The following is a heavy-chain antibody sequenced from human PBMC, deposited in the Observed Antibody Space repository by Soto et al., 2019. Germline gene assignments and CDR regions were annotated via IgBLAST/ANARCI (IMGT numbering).Heavy chain of an antibody. V-gene: IGHV1-18*01. CDR2: ISTYNGNT. D-gene: IGHD2-8*01. Sequence: VQLVQSGAEVKKPGASAKVSCKASGDTFTTYDISWVRQAPGQGLEWMGWISTYNGNTNYPQSLQGRLTMTTDTSTTTAYMELRNLRSDDTAVYYCARDPYHVLMVNAPNLYGMDVWGQGTTVTVSS. CDR3: ARDPYHVLMVNAPNLYGMDV. CDR1: GDTFTTYD. J-gene: IGHJ6*02.